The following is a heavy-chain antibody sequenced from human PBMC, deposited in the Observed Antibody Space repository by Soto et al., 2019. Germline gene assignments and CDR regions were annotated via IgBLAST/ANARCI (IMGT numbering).Heavy chain of an antibody. Sequence: GCLLLAGPASGFIFTMHWMHEVRQAPGEGPVWVSRINGDGTSTDYADSVRGRFTIARDNAKNTLYLQMNSLRGEDTAVYFCAREVIAGVSAIRWFDPWGQGTLVTV. CDR3: AREVIAGVSAIRWFDP. CDR1: GFIFTMHW. J-gene: IGHJ5*02. CDR2: INGDGTST. D-gene: IGHD6-19*01. V-gene: IGHV3-74*01.